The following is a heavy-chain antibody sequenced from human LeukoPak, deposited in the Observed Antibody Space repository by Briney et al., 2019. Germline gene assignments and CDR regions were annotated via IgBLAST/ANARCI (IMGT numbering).Heavy chain of an antibody. J-gene: IGHJ3*02. CDR2: IYLSGST. CDR1: GYSISSGYY. CDR3: ARISPGAFDI. V-gene: IGHV4-38-2*01. Sequence: SETLSLTCAVSGYSISSGYYWGRIRQPPGKGLEWIGIIYLSGSTYYSPSLKSRVTISVDTSKNQFSLRLSSVTAADTAIYYCARISPGAFDIWGQGTMVTVSS. D-gene: IGHD2-15*01.